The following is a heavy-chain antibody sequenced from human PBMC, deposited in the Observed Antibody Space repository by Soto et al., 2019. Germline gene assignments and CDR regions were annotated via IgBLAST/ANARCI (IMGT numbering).Heavy chain of an antibody. V-gene: IGHV3-23*01. Sequence: GGSLRLSCAASGFTFSSYAMSWVRQAPGKGLEWVSAISGSGGSTYYADSVKGRFTISRDNSKNTLYLQMNSLRAEDTAVYYCAKGSWECYYDSSGYFPFDYWGQGTLVTVSS. CDR2: ISGSGGST. D-gene: IGHD3-22*01. J-gene: IGHJ4*02. CDR1: GFTFSSYA. CDR3: AKGSWECYYDSSGYFPFDY.